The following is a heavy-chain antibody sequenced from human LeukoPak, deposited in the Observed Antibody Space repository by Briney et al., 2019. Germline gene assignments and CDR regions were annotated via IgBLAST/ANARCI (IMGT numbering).Heavy chain of an antibody. D-gene: IGHD2-21*01. J-gene: IGHJ2*01. V-gene: IGHV4-59*01. CDR2: IYYSGST. CDR1: CDPINSYY. CDR3: ARTAYARFFDL. Sequence: SETLSLTCTVSCDPINSYYWSWIRQPPGKGLEWIVHIYYSGSTNYNPSLKSRVTISIDTSKNQFSLKLSSVTAADTAVYYCARTAYARFFDLWGRGTLVTVSS.